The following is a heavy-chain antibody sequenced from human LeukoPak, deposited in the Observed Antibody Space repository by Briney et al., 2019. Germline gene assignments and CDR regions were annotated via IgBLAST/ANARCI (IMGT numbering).Heavy chain of an antibody. CDR2: IYYTGST. CDR3: ARHGPHWFDP. J-gene: IGHJ5*02. CDR1: GGSISSYY. V-gene: IGHV4-59*08. Sequence: KPSETLSLTCTVSGGSISSYYWSWIRQPPGKGLEWIGYIYYTGSTYYNPSLKSRVTISVDTSKNQFSLKLSSVTAADTAVYYCARHGPHWFDPWGQGTLVTVSS.